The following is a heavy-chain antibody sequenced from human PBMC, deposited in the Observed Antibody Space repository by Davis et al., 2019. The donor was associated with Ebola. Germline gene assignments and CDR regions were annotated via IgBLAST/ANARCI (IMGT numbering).Heavy chain of an antibody. CDR3: ARVVLRRDYYYYYGMDV. D-gene: IGHD4-17*01. J-gene: IGHJ6*02. Sequence: MPSETLSLTCAVYGGSSSGYYWSWIRQPPGKGLEWIGEINHSGSTNYNPSLKSRVTISVDTSKNQFSLKLSSVTAADTAVYYCARVVLRRDYYYYYGMDVWGQGTTVTVSS. CDR2: INHSGST. CDR1: GGSSSGYY. V-gene: IGHV4-34*01.